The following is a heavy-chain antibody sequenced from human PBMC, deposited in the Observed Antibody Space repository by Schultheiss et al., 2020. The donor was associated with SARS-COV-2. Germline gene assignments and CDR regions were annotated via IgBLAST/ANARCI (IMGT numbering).Heavy chain of an antibody. D-gene: IGHD3-3*01. CDR1: GFTFSSFD. CDR2: IGAAGDT. V-gene: IGHV3-13*01. Sequence: GGSLRLSCAASGFTFSSFDMHWVRQPTGKDLEWVSSIGAAGDTCYAGSVKGRVTISRENARNSLYLQMNSLRAGDTAVYYCAKMGWIFGVVGRRGDAFDIWGQGTMVTVSS. CDR3: AKMGWIFGVVGRRGDAFDI. J-gene: IGHJ3*02.